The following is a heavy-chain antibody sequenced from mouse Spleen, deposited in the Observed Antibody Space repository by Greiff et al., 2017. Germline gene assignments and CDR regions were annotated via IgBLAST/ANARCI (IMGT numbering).Heavy chain of an antibody. V-gene: IGHV1-4*01. CDR2: INPSSGYT. Sequence: QVQLQQSGAELARPGASVKMSCKASGYTFTSYTMHWVKQRPGQGLEWIGYINPSSGYTKYNQKFKDKATLTADKSSSTAYMQLSSLTSEDSAVYYCAREGFITTVVSDYWGQGTTLTVSS. CDR3: AREGFITTVVSDY. J-gene: IGHJ2*01. D-gene: IGHD1-1*01. CDR1: GYTFTSYT.